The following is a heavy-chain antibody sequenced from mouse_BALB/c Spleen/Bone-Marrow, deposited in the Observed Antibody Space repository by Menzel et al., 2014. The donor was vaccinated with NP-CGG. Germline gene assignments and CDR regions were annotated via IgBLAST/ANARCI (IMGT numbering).Heavy chain of an antibody. CDR3: ARSPYGYDGRDY. D-gene: IGHD2-2*01. V-gene: IGHV5-17*02. CDR2: ISSGSSTI. J-gene: IGHJ4*01. CDR1: GFTFSSFG. Sequence: EVQRVESGGGLVQPGGSRKLSCAASGFTFSSFGMHWVRQAPGKGLEGVAYISSGSSTIYYADTVKGRFTISRDNPKNTLFLQMTSLRSEDTAMYYCARSPYGYDGRDYWGQGTSVTVSS.